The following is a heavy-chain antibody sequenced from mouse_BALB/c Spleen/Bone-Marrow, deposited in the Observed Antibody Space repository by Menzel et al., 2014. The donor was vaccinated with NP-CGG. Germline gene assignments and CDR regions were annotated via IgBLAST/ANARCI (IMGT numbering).Heavy chain of an antibody. V-gene: IGHV1S34*01. CDR1: GYSFTGYY. CDR2: ISCYNGAT. D-gene: IGHD2-3*01. Sequence: LLTTGASVQISCKASGYSFTGYYMHWVKQSDGKSLEWIGYISCYNGATSYNQKFKGKATFTVDTSSSTAYMQFNSLTSEDSAVYYCARGDGYYVDFDYWGQGTPRTGSS. J-gene: IGHJ2*01. CDR3: ARGDGYYVDFDY.